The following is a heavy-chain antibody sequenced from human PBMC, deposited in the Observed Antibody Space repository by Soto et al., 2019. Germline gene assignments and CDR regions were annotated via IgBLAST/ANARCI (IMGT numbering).Heavy chain of an antibody. V-gene: IGHV5-51*01. CDR2: IYPGDSDT. J-gene: IGHJ4*02. D-gene: IGHD1-26*01. CDR1: GYIFARHW. CDR3: ARYSGSYWHYLDF. Sequence: GESLKISCNGSGYIFARHWVALVRQMPEKGLERILTIYPGDSDTKYSSAFRGHVTISADTSVSTAYLQWRSLEATDSSIYYCARYSGSYWHYLDFWGQGTLVTVSS.